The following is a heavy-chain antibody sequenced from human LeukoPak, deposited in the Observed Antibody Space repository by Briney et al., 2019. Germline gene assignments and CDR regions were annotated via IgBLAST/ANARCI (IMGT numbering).Heavy chain of an antibody. J-gene: IGHJ4*01. Sequence: PGGSLRLSCAASGFTFSSYWMSWVRQAPGKGLEWVANIKHDGSERHYIGSVMGRFIISRDNAENSLDLQMNSLRVDDTAVYYCVRDYGGDSWGDYWGHGTLVAVSS. V-gene: IGHV3-7*01. CDR2: IKHDGSER. CDR3: VRDYGGDSWGDY. D-gene: IGHD4-23*01. CDR1: GFTFSSYW.